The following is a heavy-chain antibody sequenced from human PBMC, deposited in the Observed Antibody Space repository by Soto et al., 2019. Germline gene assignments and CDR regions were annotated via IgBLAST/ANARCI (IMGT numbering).Heavy chain of an antibody. V-gene: IGHV5-10-1*01. CDR3: ARYSWVRGVHYYYYGMDV. Sequence: PGESLKISCKGSGYSFTSYWISWVRQMPVKGLEWMGRIDPSDSYTNYSPSFQGHVTISADKSISTAYLQWSSLKASDTAMYYCARYSWVRGVHYYYYGMDVWGQGTTVTVSS. CDR1: GYSFTSYW. CDR2: IDPSDSYT. D-gene: IGHD3-10*01. J-gene: IGHJ6*02.